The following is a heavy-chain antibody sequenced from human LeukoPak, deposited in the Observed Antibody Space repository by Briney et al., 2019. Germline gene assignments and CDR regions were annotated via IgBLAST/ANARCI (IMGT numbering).Heavy chain of an antibody. CDR2: IYYSGST. V-gene: IGHV4-39*07. CDR1: GGSISSSSYY. D-gene: IGHD3-10*01. J-gene: IGHJ3*02. CDR3: ARGGRLLWFGELLYRDAFDI. Sequence: PSETLSLTCTVSGGSISSSSYYWGWIRQPPGKGLEWIGSIYYSGSTYYIPSLKSRVTISVDTSKNQFSLKLSSVTAADTAVYYCARGGRLLWFGELLYRDAFDIWGQGTMVTVSS.